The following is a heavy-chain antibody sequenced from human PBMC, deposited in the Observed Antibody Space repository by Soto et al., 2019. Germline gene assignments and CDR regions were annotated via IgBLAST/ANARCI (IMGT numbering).Heavy chain of an antibody. J-gene: IGHJ4*02. V-gene: IGHV3-73*01. CDR1: GFIFSGSA. Sequence: EVQLVESGGGLVQPGGSLKLSCAASGFIFSGSAVHWVRQACGKGLEWVGRILSKAYNYETAYPASMKGRFTISRDDSENTAFLQMNSLKTEDTAVYYCTRGGSPYYYDYWGQVTLVAVSS. CDR2: ILSKAYNYET. CDR3: TRGGSPYYYDY.